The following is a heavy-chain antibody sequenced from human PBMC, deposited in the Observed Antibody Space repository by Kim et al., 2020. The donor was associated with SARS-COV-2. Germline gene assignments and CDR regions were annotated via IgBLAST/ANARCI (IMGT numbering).Heavy chain of an antibody. Sequence: GGSLRLSCAASGFTFSSYAMSWVRQAPGKGLEWVSAISGSGGSTYYADSVKGRFTISRDNSKNTLYLQMNRLRAEDTAVYYWAKDSYYCGSSGYLENDYWGQGTLVTVSS. CDR2: ISGSGGST. D-gene: IGHD3-22*01. J-gene: IGHJ4*02. CDR1: GFTFSSYA. V-gene: IGHV3-23*01. CDR3: AKDSYYCGSSGYLENDY.